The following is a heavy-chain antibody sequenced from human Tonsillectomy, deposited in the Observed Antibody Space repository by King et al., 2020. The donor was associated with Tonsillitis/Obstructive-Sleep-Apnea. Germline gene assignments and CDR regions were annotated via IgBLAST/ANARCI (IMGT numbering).Heavy chain of an antibody. J-gene: IGHJ4*02. CDR1: GFTFSSYA. V-gene: IGHV3-30*04. CDR3: ARGDIVVLPAATHFDY. D-gene: IGHD2-2*01. CDR2: ISYDGSRK. Sequence: VQLVESGGGVVQPGRSLRLSCAASGFTFSSYAMHWVRQAPGKGLEWVAVISYDGSRKHNADSVKGRFTISRDNSKNTLYLQMNSLRAEDTAVYYCARGDIVVLPAATHFDYWGQGTLVTVSS.